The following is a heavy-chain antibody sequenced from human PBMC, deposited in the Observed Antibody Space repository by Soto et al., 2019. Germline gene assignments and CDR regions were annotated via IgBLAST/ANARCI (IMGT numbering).Heavy chain of an antibody. Sequence: SETLSRTCTVSGGSFKSGSYSWSWIRQPPGKGLEWIVYVYHTGRTSYNPSLKSRVSISMDTSKNQFSLNLDSVTAADTAVYFCARDFAYFDSWGQGTLVTVSS. V-gene: IGHV4-61*01. D-gene: IGHD3-3*01. CDR1: GGSFKSGSYS. CDR2: VYHTGRT. CDR3: ARDFAYFDS. J-gene: IGHJ4*02.